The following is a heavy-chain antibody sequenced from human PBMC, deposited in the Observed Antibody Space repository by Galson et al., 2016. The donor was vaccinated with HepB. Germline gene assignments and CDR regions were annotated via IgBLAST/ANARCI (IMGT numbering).Heavy chain of an antibody. D-gene: IGHD3-10*01. CDR1: GYTFHNYD. V-gene: IGHV1-8*01. Sequence: SVKVSCKASGYTFHNYDINWLRQATGRGLEWMGWMNPKSGKIGYAQNFQGRVTMTRDTSISTAFMELSSLRSEDTAVYYCARDYRGSGSSPGYWGQGTLVTVSS. CDR3: ARDYRGSGSSPGY. J-gene: IGHJ4*02. CDR2: MNPKSGKI.